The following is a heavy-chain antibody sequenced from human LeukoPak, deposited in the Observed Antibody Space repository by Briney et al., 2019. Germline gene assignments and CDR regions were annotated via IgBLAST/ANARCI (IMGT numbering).Heavy chain of an antibody. J-gene: IGHJ4*02. CDR3: ARGAPPDS. Sequence: ASQTLSLTCIVSGASFNTGDYYWNWIRQHPGKGLEWIGYIYNSGSTYYGPSLKSRVTISVDTSKNHFSLRLTAVTAADSAVYYCARGAPPDSWGQGTLVTVSS. CDR2: IYNSGST. CDR1: GASFNTGDYY. V-gene: IGHV4-31*03.